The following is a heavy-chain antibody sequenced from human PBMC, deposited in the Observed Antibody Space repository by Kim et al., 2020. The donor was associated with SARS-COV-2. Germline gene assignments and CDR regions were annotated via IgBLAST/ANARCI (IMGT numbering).Heavy chain of an antibody. V-gene: IGHV3-30*04. CDR1: GFTFSSYG. J-gene: IGHJ6*02. Sequence: GGSLRLSCAASGFTFSSYGMHWVRQAPGKGLEWVAVISYDGSNKNYVDSVKGRFTISRDNSKKTLYLQMNSLRAEDTAVYYCARDIASYSSGWIYYYYGMDVWGQGPTVTVSS. CDR3: ARDIASYSSGWIYYYYGMDV. D-gene: IGHD6-19*01. CDR2: ISYDGSNK.